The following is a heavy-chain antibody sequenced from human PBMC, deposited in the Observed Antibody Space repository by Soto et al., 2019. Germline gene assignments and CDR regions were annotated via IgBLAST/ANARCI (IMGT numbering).Heavy chain of an antibody. Sequence: QLQLQESGSGLVKPSQTLSLTYAVSGDSISSGGYSWNWIRQPPGKGLEWIGYIYHSGGTDYNPSLKSRVTITVDSSNNQFSLKLSSVTAADTAVYYCARDSRSGYYLEYWGQGTLVTVSS. CDR3: ARDSRSGYYLEY. J-gene: IGHJ4*02. V-gene: IGHV4-30-2*01. CDR1: GDSISSGGYS. D-gene: IGHD3-22*01. CDR2: IYHSGGT.